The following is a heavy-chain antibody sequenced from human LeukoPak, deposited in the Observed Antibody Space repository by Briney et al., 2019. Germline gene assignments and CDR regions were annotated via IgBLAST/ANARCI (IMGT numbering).Heavy chain of an antibody. D-gene: IGHD2-2*01. J-gene: IGHJ4*02. CDR3: ARHPSPQLHHFDY. CDR1: GYTFTSYY. V-gene: IGHV1-46*01. CDR2: INPSGDST. Sequence: ASVKVSCTASGYTFTSYYMHWVRQAPGQGLEWMGIINPSGDSTSYEQRFQGRPTMTRDTSTNTVYMELSSLRSEDTAVYYCARHPSPQLHHFDYWGQGTLVTVSS.